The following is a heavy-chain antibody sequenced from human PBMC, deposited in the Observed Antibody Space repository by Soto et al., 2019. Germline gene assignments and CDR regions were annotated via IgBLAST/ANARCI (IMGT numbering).Heavy chain of an antibody. V-gene: IGHV3-23*01. CDR2: ISGSGGST. J-gene: IGHJ3*02. CDR1: GFIFSNNA. CDR3: AGEYGVRGWDDAFEI. D-gene: IGHD4-17*01. Sequence: GGSLRLSCAASGFIFSNNAMSWVRQAPGKGLEWVSAISGSGGSTYYADSVKGRFTISRDNSKKTVYLQMNSLRAEDTAVYYCAGEYGVRGWDDAFEIWGQGTMVTVSS.